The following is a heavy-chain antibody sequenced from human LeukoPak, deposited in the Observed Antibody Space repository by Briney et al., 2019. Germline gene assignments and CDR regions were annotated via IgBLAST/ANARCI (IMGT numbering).Heavy chain of an antibody. Sequence: SETLSLTCTVSGGSISSSTYYWGWIRQPPGKGLEWIGSIYYSGSTYYSPSLKSRVTISVDTSKNQFSLKLSSVTAADTAVYYCARGGRYYDSSGYPDYWGQGTLVTVSS. CDR1: GGSISSSTYY. V-gene: IGHV4-39*07. CDR2: IYYSGST. D-gene: IGHD3-22*01. J-gene: IGHJ4*02. CDR3: ARGGRYYDSSGYPDY.